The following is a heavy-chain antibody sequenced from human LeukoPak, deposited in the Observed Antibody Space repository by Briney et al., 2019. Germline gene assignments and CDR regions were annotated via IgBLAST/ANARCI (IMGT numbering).Heavy chain of an antibody. CDR1: GFTFDDYG. Sequence: GGSLRLSCAASGFTFDDYGMSWVRQAPGKGLEWVSGINWNGGSTGYADSVKGRFTISRDNAKNSLYLQMNSLRAEDTAVYYCARDFPDSSGYYTFDYWGQGTLVTVSS. CDR3: ARDFPDSSGYYTFDY. D-gene: IGHD3-22*01. J-gene: IGHJ4*02. CDR2: INWNGGST. V-gene: IGHV3-20*04.